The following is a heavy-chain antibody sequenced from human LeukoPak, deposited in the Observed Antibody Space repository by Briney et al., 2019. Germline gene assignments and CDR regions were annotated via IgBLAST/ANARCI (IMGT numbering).Heavy chain of an antibody. Sequence: GASVKVSCKASGYTFTNYGISWVRQAPGQGLEWVGWISAYNGNTKYAQKLQGRVTMTTDTSASTAYMELRSLRSDDTAMYYCARRLERHHDLDYWCQGTLVTVSS. V-gene: IGHV1-18*01. CDR2: ISAYNGNT. D-gene: IGHD1-1*01. CDR1: GYTFTNYG. CDR3: ARRLERHHDLDY. J-gene: IGHJ4*02.